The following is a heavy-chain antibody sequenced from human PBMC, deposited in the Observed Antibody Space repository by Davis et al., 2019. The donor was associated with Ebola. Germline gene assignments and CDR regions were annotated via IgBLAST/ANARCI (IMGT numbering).Heavy chain of an antibody. D-gene: IGHD2-15*01. V-gene: IGHV4-34*01. Sequence: PSETLSLTCAVYGGSFSGYYWSWIRQPPGKGLEWIGEINHSGSTNYTPSLKSRVTISVDTSKNQFSLKLSSVTAADTAVYYCARLILLGYCSGGSCHGWFDPWGQGTLVTVSS. CDR1: GGSFSGYY. CDR3: ARLILLGYCSGGSCHGWFDP. J-gene: IGHJ5*02. CDR2: INHSGST.